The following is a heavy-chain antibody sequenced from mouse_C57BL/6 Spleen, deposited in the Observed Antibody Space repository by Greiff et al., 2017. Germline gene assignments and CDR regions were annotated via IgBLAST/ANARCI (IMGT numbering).Heavy chain of an antibody. D-gene: IGHD1-1*01. J-gene: IGHJ3*01. V-gene: IGHV1-80*01. Sequence: QVQLKESGAELVKPGASVKISCKASGYAFSSYWMNWVKQRPGKGLEWIGQIYPGDGDTNYNGKFKGKATLTADKSSSTAYMQLSSLTSEDSAVYFWARTGGYGSSFAWFAYWGQETLVTVSA. CDR1: GYAFSSYW. CDR3: ARTGGYGSSFAWFAY. CDR2: IYPGDGDT.